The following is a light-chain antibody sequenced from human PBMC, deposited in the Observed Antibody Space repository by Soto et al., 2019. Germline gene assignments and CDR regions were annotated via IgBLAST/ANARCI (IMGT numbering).Light chain of an antibody. CDR1: QSISSW. CDR2: DAS. J-gene: IGKJ1*01. V-gene: IGKV1-5*01. CDR3: QQYNIYWT. Sequence: DIQMTQSPSTLSASVGDRVTITCWASQSISSWLAWYHQKPGKAPKLLIYDASSLESGVPSRFSGSGSGTEFTLTISSLQPDDFATYYCQQYNIYWTFGQGTKVEIK.